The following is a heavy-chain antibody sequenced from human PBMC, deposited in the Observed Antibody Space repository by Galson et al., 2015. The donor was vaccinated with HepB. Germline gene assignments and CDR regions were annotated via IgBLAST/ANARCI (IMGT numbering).Heavy chain of an antibody. V-gene: IGHV1-46*01. CDR3: ARDTEVVVPAATGFDY. Sequence: SVKVSCKASGYTFTSYYMHWVRQAPGQGLEWMGIINPSGGSTSYAQKFQGRVTMTRDTSTSTVYMELSSLRSEDTAVYYCARDTEVVVPAATGFDYWGQGTLVTVSS. J-gene: IGHJ4*02. D-gene: IGHD2-2*01. CDR2: INPSGGST. CDR1: GYTFTSYY.